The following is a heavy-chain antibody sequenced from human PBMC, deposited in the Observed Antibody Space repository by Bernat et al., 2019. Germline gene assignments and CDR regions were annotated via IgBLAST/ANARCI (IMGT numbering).Heavy chain of an antibody. J-gene: IGHJ3*02. CDR3: ARDGSSSSELDAFDI. CDR2: ISSSSSYT. D-gene: IGHD6-6*01. CDR1: GFTFSDYY. Sequence: QVQLVESGGGLVKPGGSLRLSCAASGFTFSDYYMSWIRQAPGKGLEWVSYISSSSSYTNYADSVKGRFTISRDNAKNSLYLQMNSLRAEDTAVYYCARDGSSSSELDAFDIWGQGTMVTVSS. V-gene: IGHV3-11*06.